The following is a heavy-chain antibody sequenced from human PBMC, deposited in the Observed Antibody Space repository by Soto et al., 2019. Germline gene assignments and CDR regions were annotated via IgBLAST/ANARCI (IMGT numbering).Heavy chain of an antibody. Sequence: QVQLKESRPGQVKPSETLFLTCTVYGGSVSSGTYYWSWIRQPAGKGLEWMGYIYRGSPNYNPSLENRDTISVDTSRNQFSLMLSYVTAADTAVYYCSRDQGLGAGYFDLWGRGTLVTVSS. D-gene: IGHD7-27*01. CDR3: SRDQGLGAGYFDL. CDR2: IYRGSP. J-gene: IGHJ2*01. CDR1: GGSVSSGTYY. V-gene: IGHV4-61*01.